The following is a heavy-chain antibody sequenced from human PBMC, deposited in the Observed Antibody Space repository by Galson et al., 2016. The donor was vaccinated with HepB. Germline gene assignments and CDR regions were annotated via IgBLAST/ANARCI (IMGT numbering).Heavy chain of an antibody. Sequence: SCKVSGYTLTELSMYWVRQAPGKGLEWMGGIDSEDGETTYAQKFQGRVTMTEDTSTDTAYMELSSLRSDDTAVYYCARGLGGTKWLYYFDYWGPGTLVTVSP. J-gene: IGHJ4*02. CDR2: IDSEDGET. D-gene: IGHD3-22*01. V-gene: IGHV1-24*01. CDR1: GYTLTELS. CDR3: ARGLGGTKWLYYFDY.